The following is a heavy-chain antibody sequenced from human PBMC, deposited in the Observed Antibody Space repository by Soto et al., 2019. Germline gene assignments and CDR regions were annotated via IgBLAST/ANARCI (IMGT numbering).Heavy chain of an antibody. CDR3: ARSTYIAAAGTFDY. D-gene: IGHD6-13*01. CDR1: VGSIIRSSYY. Sequence: ETLSLTCAVSVGSIIRSSYYWGWILQPPGKGLEWIGSIYYSGSTYYNPSLKSRVTISVDTSKNQFSLKLSSVTAADTAVYYCARSTYIAAAGTFDYWGQGTLVTVSS. V-gene: IGHV4-39*01. J-gene: IGHJ4*02. CDR2: IYYSGST.